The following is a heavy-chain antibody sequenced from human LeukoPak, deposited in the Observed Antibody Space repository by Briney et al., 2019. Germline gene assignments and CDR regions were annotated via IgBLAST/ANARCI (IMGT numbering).Heavy chain of an antibody. V-gene: IGHV1-69*05. CDR1: GGTFSSYA. CDR2: IIPIFGTA. CDR3: AREVVTTVNSPFDY. J-gene: IGHJ4*02. D-gene: IGHD4-17*01. Sequence: GASVKVSCKASGGTFSSYAISWVRQAPGQGLEWMGGIIPIFGTANYAQKFQGRVTITRNTSISTAYMELSSLRSEDTAVYYCAREVVTTVNSPFDYWGQGTLVTVSS.